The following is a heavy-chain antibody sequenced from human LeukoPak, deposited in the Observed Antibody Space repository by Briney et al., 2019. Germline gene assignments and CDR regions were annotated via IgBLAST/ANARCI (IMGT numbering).Heavy chain of an antibody. V-gene: IGHV4-4*07. CDR3: AREGLRSIAARRGTRDYMDV. D-gene: IGHD6-6*01. J-gene: IGHJ6*03. CDR2: IETSGNT. Sequence: SETLSLTCTVSGGSISSYYWSWIRQPAGKGLEWIGRIETSGNTNYKPSLKSRVTMSVDTSKNQFSLKLSSVTAADTAVYYCAREGLRSIAARRGTRDYMDVWGKGTTVIVSS. CDR1: GGSISSYY.